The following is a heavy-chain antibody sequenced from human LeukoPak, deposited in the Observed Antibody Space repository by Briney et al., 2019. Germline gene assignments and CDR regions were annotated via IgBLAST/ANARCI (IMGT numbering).Heavy chain of an antibody. V-gene: IGHV4-4*09. CDR1: GGSISSYY. CDR3: ARAATYYYDSSGYFDY. D-gene: IGHD3-22*01. J-gene: IGHJ4*02. CDR2: IYTSGST. Sequence: PSETLSLTCTVSGGSISSYYWSWIRQPPGKGLEWIGYIYTSGSTNYNPPLKSRVTISVDTSKNQFSPKLSSVTAADTAVYYCARAATYYYDSSGYFDYWGQGTLVTVSS.